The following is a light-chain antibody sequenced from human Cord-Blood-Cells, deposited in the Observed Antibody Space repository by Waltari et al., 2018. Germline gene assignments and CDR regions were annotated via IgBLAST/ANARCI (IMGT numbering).Light chain of an antibody. Sequence: QSVLTQPPSVSGAPGQRVTISCTGSSPHIGAGYDGTWYQQLPGTAPKLLIYGNSNRPSGVPDRFSGSKSGTSASLAITGLQAEDEADYYCQSYDSSLSGYVFGTGTKVTVL. CDR3: QSYDSSLSGYV. CDR2: GNS. J-gene: IGLJ1*01. CDR1: SPHIGAGYD. V-gene: IGLV1-40*01.